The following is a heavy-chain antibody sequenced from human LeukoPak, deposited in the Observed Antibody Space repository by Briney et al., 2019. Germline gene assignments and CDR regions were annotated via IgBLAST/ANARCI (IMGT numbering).Heavy chain of an antibody. CDR2: IYPGDSDT. CDR1: GYSFTNYW. V-gene: IGHV5-51*01. D-gene: IGHD1-26*01. Sequence: GESLKISKKGYGYSFTNYWIGWVRQMPGNGLEWMGIIYPGDSDTRYSPSFQGQVTISADKSIRIAYLQWTSLKASDTAMYYCARLDGSGSYPPYFDYWGQGTLVTVSS. J-gene: IGHJ4*02. CDR3: ARLDGSGSYPPYFDY.